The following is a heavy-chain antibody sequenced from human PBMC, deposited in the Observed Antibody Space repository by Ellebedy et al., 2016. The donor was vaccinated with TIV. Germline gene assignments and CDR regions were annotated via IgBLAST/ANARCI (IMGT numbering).Heavy chain of an antibody. V-gene: IGHV4-61*08. D-gene: IGHD6-19*01. Sequence: MPSETLSLTCAVSGASVSSGDYHWSWIRPPPGKGLECIGYLGSTNYNPSLKSRLTISVDTSKNQFSLRLNSVTAADTAVYYCAHYLAGWGGRGSWGQGILVTVSS. CDR2: LGST. J-gene: IGHJ5*02. CDR1: GASVSSGDYH. CDR3: AHYLAGWGGRGS.